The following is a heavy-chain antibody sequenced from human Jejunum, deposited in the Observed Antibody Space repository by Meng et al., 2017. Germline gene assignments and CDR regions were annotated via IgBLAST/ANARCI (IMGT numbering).Heavy chain of an antibody. CDR1: SVAVNSGNYY. CDR2: IHYSGRT. V-gene: IGHV4-61*03. Sequence: SETLSLTCTVSSVAVNSGNYYWGWLRQPPGKGLEWIGHIHYSGRTTYNPSLKSRVTISVDTSKKNFSLRLTSVTTADTAVYFCVRGEGSGWSPYRSDPWGQGNLVTVSS. D-gene: IGHD6-19*01. J-gene: IGHJ5*02. CDR3: VRGEGSGWSPYRSDP.